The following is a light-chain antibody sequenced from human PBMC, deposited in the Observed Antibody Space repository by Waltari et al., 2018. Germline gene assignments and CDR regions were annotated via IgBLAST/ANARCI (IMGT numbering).Light chain of an antibody. J-gene: IGKJ1*01. CDR2: DAS. V-gene: IGKV3-20*01. Sequence: EIVLTQSPGTLSLSPGERATLSCRASQSVGRYLAWYQQKPGQAPRLRIYDASTRATGSPDRFSGSGSGTDFSRTISRLESEDFAVYYCQKYVNLPATFGQGTKVEIK. CDR1: QSVGRY. CDR3: QKYVNLPAT.